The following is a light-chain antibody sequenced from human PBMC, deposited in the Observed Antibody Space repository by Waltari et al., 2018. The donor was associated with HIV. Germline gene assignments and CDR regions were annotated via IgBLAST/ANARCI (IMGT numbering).Light chain of an antibody. J-gene: IGLJ3*02. CDR1: SSDVGGYDY. Sequence: QSALAQPPSASGSPGQSVIISCTGTSSDVGGYDYVSWYQQSPGKAPKFLIYEVIRRPSGVADRFHGSKSGNTASLTVSGLQVEDEADYYCSSYAGGNTWVFGGGTKLTVL. CDR2: EVI. CDR3: SSYAGGNTWV. V-gene: IGLV2-8*01.